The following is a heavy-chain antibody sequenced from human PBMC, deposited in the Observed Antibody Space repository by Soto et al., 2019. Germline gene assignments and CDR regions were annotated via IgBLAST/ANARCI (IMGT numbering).Heavy chain of an antibody. J-gene: IGHJ4*02. V-gene: IGHV1-18*01. CDR3: ARASTLKYYYDSSGYYEDY. CDR1: GYTFTSYG. D-gene: IGHD3-22*01. CDR2: ISAYNGNT. Sequence: ASVKVSCKASGYTFTSYGISWVRQAPGQGLEWMGWISAYNGNTNYAQKLQGRVTMTTDTSTSTAYMELGSLRSDDTAVYYCARASTLKYYYDSSGYYEDYWGQGTLVTVSS.